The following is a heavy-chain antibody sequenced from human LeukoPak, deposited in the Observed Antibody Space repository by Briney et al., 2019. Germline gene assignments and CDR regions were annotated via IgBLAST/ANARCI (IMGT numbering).Heavy chain of an antibody. CDR3: AKDRPYITGTTGDFDY. CDR1: GFTFSCCG. CDR2: IRNDGSDK. J-gene: IGHJ4*02. Sequence: PGGSLRLSCAASGFTFSCCGIHWVRQAPGKGLEWVTFIRNDGSDKYYADSVKGRFTISRDNSKNTLYLQMNSLRAEDTAVYYCAKDRPYITGTTGDFDYWGQGTLVTVSS. V-gene: IGHV3-30*02. D-gene: IGHD1-7*01.